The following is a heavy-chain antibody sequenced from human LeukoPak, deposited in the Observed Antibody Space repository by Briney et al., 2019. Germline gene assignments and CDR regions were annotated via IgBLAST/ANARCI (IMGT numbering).Heavy chain of an antibody. V-gene: IGHV3-30*02. CDR2: IRYDGSNK. CDR3: AKDSSPYSSGWYFGY. J-gene: IGHJ4*02. Sequence: PGGSLRLSCAASGFTFTNYGMHWVRQAPGKGLEWVAFIRYDGSNKYYADSVKGRFTVSRDNSKNTLYLQMNSLRPEDTAVYYRAKDSSPYSSGWYFGYWGQGTLVIVSS. D-gene: IGHD6-19*01. CDR1: GFTFTNYG.